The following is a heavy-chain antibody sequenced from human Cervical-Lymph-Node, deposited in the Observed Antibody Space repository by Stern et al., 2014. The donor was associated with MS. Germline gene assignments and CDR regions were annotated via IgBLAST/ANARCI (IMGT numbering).Heavy chain of an antibody. D-gene: IGHD1-26*01. CDR1: GYTFTDYY. CDR3: ARGLGETSFDF. J-gene: IGHJ4*02. V-gene: IGHV1-2*06. CDR2: IYPNSGDT. Sequence: QLVQSGAEVKKPGASVKVSCKASGYTFTDYYFHWLRQAPGQRLEWMGRIYPNSGDTIYSPKFQGRVIMTRDTSLSTVYMELNDLRLYDTAVYYGARGLGETSFDFWGQGTLVTVSS.